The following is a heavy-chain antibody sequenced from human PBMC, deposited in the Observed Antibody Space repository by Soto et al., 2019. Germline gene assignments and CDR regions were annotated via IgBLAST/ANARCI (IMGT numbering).Heavy chain of an antibody. V-gene: IGHV4-39*01. J-gene: IGHJ6*03. CDR1: GGSISSSNYY. CDR3: ARHSASSWSYYYYMDV. D-gene: IGHD3-3*01. CDR2: IYYSGST. Sequence: SETLSLTCTVSGGSISSSNYYWGWIRQPPGKGLEWIGSIYYSGSTYYKPSLKSRVTISVDTSKNQFSLKLSSVIAADKVVYYCARHSASSWSYYYYMDVWGKGTTVTVSS.